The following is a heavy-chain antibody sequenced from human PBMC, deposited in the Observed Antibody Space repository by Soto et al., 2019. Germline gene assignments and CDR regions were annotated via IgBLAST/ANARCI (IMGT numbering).Heavy chain of an antibody. CDR2: MNPNTGNT. Sequence: QVQLVQSGAEVKKPGASVKVSCKASGYTFTSYDINWVRPATGQGLEWMGWMNPNTGNTAYAHKFQGRVTMTRNTTINTADMELSSLRSEDMAVYYCAIESSYGLVYWGQGTLVTVSS. V-gene: IGHV1-8*01. CDR3: AIESSYGLVY. J-gene: IGHJ4*02. D-gene: IGHD5-18*01. CDR1: GYTFTSYD.